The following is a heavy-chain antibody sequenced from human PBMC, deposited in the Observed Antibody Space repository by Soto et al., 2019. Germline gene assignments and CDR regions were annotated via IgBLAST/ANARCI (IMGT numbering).Heavy chain of an antibody. CDR1: GFTFSSYA. J-gene: IGHJ4*02. V-gene: IGHV3-23*01. CDR2: ISGSGGST. Sequence: GGSLRLSCAASGFTFSSYAMSWVRQAPGKGLEWVSAISGSGGSTYYADSVKGRFTISRDNSKNTLYLQMNSLRAEDTAVYYCAKAYYDSSGYYWGPSFDYWGQGTLVTVSS. D-gene: IGHD3-22*01. CDR3: AKAYYDSSGYYWGPSFDY.